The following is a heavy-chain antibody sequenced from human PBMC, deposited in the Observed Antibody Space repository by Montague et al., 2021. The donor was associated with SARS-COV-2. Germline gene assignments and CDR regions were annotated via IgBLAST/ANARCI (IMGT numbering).Heavy chain of an antibody. CDR1: GSSISSSSYY. D-gene: IGHD3-3*01. Sequence: SETLSLTCTVSGSSISSSSYYWGWIHQPPGKGLEGIGSIYYSGSTYYNPSLKSRVTISVDTSKNQFSLKLSSVTAADTAVYYCARHSGRDTIFGVVIIPDAFDIWGQGTMVTVSS. V-gene: IGHV4-39*01. CDR2: IYYSGST. CDR3: ARHSGRDTIFGVVIIPDAFDI. J-gene: IGHJ3*02.